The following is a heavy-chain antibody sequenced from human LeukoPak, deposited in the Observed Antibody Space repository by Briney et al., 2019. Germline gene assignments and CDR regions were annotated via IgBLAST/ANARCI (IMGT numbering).Heavy chain of an antibody. D-gene: IGHD6-19*01. CDR1: GGSISSYY. Sequence: PSETLSLTCTVSGGSISSYYWSWIRQPPGKGLEWIGYIYYSGSTYYNPSLKSRVTISVDTSKNQFSLKLSSVTAADTAVYYCAREEGEKLIAVAGTHDYWGQGTLVTVSS. CDR3: AREEGEKLIAVAGTHDY. V-gene: IGHV4-59*12. CDR2: IYYSGST. J-gene: IGHJ4*02.